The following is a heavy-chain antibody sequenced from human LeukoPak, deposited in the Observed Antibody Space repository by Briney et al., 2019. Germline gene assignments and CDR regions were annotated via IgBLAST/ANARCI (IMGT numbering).Heavy chain of an antibody. Sequence: GGSLRLSCAASGFTVSSNYMSWVRQAPGKGLEWVSVIYSGGSTYYADSVKGRFTISRDNSKNTLYLQMNSLRAEDTAVYYCARSSGSYYGAFDIWGQGTMVTVSS. CDR1: GFTVSSNY. J-gene: IGHJ3*02. D-gene: IGHD1-26*01. CDR3: ARSSGSYYGAFDI. CDR2: IYSGGST. V-gene: IGHV3-66*01.